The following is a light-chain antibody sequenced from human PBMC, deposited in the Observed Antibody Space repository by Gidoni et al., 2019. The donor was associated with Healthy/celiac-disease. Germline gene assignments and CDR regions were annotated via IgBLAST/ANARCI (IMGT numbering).Light chain of an antibody. Sequence: IYMTQSPSTLSASVGDRVTTTCRASQSISSWLDWYQQKPGKAPKLLIYKASNLESGVPARVSGSGSGKEFTLTISNLQPDEFATYYCQQYKSYSWTFXQXTKVEIK. J-gene: IGKJ1*01. CDR1: QSISSW. CDR3: QQYKSYSWT. CDR2: KAS. V-gene: IGKV1-5*03.